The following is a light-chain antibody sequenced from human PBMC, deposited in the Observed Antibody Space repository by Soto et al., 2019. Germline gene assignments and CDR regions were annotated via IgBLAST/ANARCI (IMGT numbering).Light chain of an antibody. CDR3: QQFATSPLT. V-gene: IGKV3-20*01. J-gene: IGKJ4*01. Sequence: ENVLTQFPGTLSLSPGERATLSCRASQSLSSSYLAWYQQKPGQAPRLLIYGASSRATGIPDRFSGSGSGTDFTLTISRLEPEDFAVYYCQQFATSPLTFGGGTKVEIK. CDR2: GAS. CDR1: QSLSSSY.